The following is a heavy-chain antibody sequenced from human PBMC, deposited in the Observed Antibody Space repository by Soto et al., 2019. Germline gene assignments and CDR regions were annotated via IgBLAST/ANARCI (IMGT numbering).Heavy chain of an antibody. CDR1: GFSLSTTGVG. Sequence: QITLKESGPTLVKPTQTLTLTCTFSGFSLSTTGVGVGWIRQPPRKALEWLALIYWDDDKRYSPSLKNRLTITKDTSKNQVVLTMTNMDPVDTATYYCAHRRMITGEFDYWGQGTLVTVSS. CDR3: AHRRMITGEFDY. V-gene: IGHV2-5*02. CDR2: IYWDDDK. D-gene: IGHD3-16*01. J-gene: IGHJ4*02.